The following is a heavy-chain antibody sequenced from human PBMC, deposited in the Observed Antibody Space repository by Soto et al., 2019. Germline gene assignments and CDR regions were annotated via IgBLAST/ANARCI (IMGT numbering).Heavy chain of an antibody. Sequence: PTETLSLTCAVFGGSVNSGNYYWSWIRQPPGKGLEWIGEMSHSGGTHFNPSLKSRVTISVDTSKNQFSLKMSSVTAADTALYYCARVERGTATTVVDAFDIWGPGTMVTVSS. J-gene: IGHJ3*02. CDR2: MSHSGGT. D-gene: IGHD1-1*01. V-gene: IGHV4-61*01. CDR1: GGSVNSGNYY. CDR3: ARVERGTATTVVDAFDI.